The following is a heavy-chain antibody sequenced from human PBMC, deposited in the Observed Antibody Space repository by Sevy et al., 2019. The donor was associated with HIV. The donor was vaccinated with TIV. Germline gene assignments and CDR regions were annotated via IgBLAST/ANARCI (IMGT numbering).Heavy chain of an antibody. CDR2: IYYSGST. J-gene: IGHJ4*02. V-gene: IGHV4-31*03. CDR3: AREVRDSSGYYYFDY. Sequence: SETLSLTCTVSGGSMSSGGYYWSWIRQHPGKGLEWIGYIYYSGSTYYNPSLKSRVTISVVTSKNQFSLKLSSVTAADTAVYYCAREVRDSSGYYYFDYWGQGTLVTVSS. CDR1: GGSMSSGGYY. D-gene: IGHD3-22*01.